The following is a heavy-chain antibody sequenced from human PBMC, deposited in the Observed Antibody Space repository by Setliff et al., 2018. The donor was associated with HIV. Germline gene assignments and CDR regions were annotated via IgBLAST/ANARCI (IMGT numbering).Heavy chain of an antibody. CDR2: ISSEDDGGTT. CDR3: TRVNHDYGNYILPGVDY. D-gene: IGHD4-17*01. J-gene: IGHJ4*02. V-gene: IGHV3-49*04. Sequence: GGSLRLSCVTSGFTFGDFALNWVRQAPGRGLEWVGFISSEDDGGTTEYGASVKGRFIISRDDSKSLAYLQMDSLNTEDTAVYYCTRVNHDYGNYILPGVDYWGQGTLVTVSS. CDR1: GFTFGDFA.